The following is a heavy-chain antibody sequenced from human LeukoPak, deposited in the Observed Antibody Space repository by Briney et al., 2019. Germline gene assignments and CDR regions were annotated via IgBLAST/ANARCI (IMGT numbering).Heavy chain of an antibody. D-gene: IGHD4/OR15-4a*01. J-gene: IGHJ4*02. Sequence: ASVKVSCKTSGYTFTNYYMHWVRQGPGLGFEWMGWINPKSGGTSYPQKFQGRLTMTRDTSISTAYMELSRLGSDDTAVYYCVPSANYYYFDYWGQGTLVTVSS. V-gene: IGHV1-2*02. CDR2: INPKSGGT. CDR1: GYTFTNYY. CDR3: VPSANYYYFDY.